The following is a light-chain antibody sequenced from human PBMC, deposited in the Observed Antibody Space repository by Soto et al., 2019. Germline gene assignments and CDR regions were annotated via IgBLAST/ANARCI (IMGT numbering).Light chain of an antibody. CDR1: QSVSSY. V-gene: IGKV3-11*01. CDR3: PQRSNWPYT. Sequence: EIVLTQSPATLSFSPGERATLSCRASQSVSSYLAWYQQKPGQAPRLLIHDASNRATGIPARFSGSGSGTDFTLTIRSLEPEDFAVYYCPQRSNWPYTFGQGTKLEI. J-gene: IGKJ2*01. CDR2: DAS.